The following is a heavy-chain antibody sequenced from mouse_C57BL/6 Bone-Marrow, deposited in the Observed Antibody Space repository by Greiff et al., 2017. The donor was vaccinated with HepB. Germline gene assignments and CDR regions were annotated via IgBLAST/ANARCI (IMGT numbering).Heavy chain of an antibody. CDR2: INPYNGGT. D-gene: IGHD4-1*02. CDR1: GYPFTDYY. V-gene: IGHV1-19*01. J-gene: IGHJ3*01. CDR3: ATTGTGWFAY. Sequence: EVKLVESGPVLVKPGASVKMSCKASGYPFTDYYMNWVKQSHGKSLEWIGVINPYNGGTSYNQKFKGKATLTVDKSSSTAYMELNSLTSEDSAVYYCATTGTGWFAYWGQGTLVTVSA.